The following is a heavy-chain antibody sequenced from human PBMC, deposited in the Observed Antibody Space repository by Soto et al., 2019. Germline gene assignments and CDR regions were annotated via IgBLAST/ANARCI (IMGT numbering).Heavy chain of an antibody. CDR3: APRLTILGIVILGTWFDP. Sequence: TGGSLRLSCTAAGLTFSTLAMSWVRQSPGKGLEWVSTISGNGGATLYADSVKGRFTISRDNSKKTLYLQMNGLMAEDTAVYYCAPRLTILGIVILGTWFDPWGQGTLVTVSS. CDR2: ISGNGGAT. V-gene: IGHV3-23*01. J-gene: IGHJ5*02. CDR1: GLTFSTLA. D-gene: IGHD3-3*01.